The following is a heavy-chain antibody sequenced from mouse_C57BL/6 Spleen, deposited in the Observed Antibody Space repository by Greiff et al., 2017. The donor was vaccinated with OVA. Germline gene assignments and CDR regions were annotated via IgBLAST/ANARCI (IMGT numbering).Heavy chain of an antibody. CDR1: GYTFTSYW. V-gene: IGHV1-69*01. J-gene: IGHJ2*01. CDR3: ARSVYYYGSSYERDY. Sequence: VQLQQPGAELVMPGASVKLSCKASGYTFTSYWMHWVKQRPGQGLEWIGEIDPSDSYTNYNQKFKGKSTLTVDKSSSTAYMQLSSLTSEDSAVYYCARSVYYYGSSYERDYWGQGTTLTVSS. CDR2: IDPSDSYT. D-gene: IGHD1-1*01.